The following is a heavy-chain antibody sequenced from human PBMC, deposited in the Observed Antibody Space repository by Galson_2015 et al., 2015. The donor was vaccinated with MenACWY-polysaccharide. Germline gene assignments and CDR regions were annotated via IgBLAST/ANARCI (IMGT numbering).Heavy chain of an antibody. CDR3: ARAIAVAGQRRDFDL. V-gene: IGHV4-59*01. Sequence: SETLSLTCTVSGGSISSYYWNWIRQPPGKGLEWVGYINYSGSTNHNPSLKSRVTMSVDTSKNQFSLNLTSATDADTAVYYCARAIAVAGQRRDFDLWGRGTLVTVSS. CDR2: INYSGST. CDR1: GGSISSYY. J-gene: IGHJ2*01. D-gene: IGHD6-19*01.